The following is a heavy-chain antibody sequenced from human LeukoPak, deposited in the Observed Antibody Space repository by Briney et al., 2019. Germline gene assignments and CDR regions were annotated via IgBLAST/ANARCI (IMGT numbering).Heavy chain of an antibody. J-gene: IGHJ4*02. D-gene: IGHD3-22*01. V-gene: IGHV4-39*07. CDR3: ARGSYYYDSSGYYLYYFDY. Sequence: SETLSLTCTVSGGSISSSSYYWGWIRQPPGKGLEWIGSIYYSGSTYYNPSLKSRVTISVDTSKNQFSLKLSSVTAADTAVYYCARGSYYYDSSGYYLYYFDYWGQGTLVTVSS. CDR1: GGSISSSSYY. CDR2: IYYSGST.